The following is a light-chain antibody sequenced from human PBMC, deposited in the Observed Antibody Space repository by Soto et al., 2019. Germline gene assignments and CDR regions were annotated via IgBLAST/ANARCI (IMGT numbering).Light chain of an antibody. CDR3: QQYNGYSPWT. Sequence: DIQMTQSPSTLSSSVGERVTITCRASQSVSSWLAWYQQKPGNAPKILIYYASSLESGVPSRFSSSGSCTAVTLTIISMQPADFSTYYCQQYNGYSPWTFGHGTKVAIK. CDR1: QSVSSW. J-gene: IGKJ1*01. CDR2: YAS. V-gene: IGKV1-5*01.